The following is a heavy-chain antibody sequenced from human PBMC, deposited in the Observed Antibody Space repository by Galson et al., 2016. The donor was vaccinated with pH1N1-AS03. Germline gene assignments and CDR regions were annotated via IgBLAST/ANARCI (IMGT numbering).Heavy chain of an antibody. V-gene: IGHV5-51*01. J-gene: IGHJ4*02. CDR1: GYSFADYW. D-gene: IGHD3-9*01. Sequence: QSGAEVKKSGESLRISCKGSGYSFADYWIGWVRQRPGKGLGWMGIIYPGDSETKYSPSFQGQVTISADKSISTAYLQWSRLSSSDTAVYYCARHGPEITTMTRYVDYWGQGTLVTVSS. CDR3: ARHGPEITTMTRYVDY. CDR2: IYPGDSET.